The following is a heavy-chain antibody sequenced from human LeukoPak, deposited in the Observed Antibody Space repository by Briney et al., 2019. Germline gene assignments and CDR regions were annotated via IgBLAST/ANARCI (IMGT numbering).Heavy chain of an antibody. CDR2: FDPNSGDT. J-gene: IGHJ4*02. CDR3: ARGSTVSGGPKLASDH. Sequence: ASVKVSCKASGYTFTDYYIHWVRQAPGQGLEWMGWFDPNSGDTDSAQKFQGRVTMTRDTSIRTAYMELSRLTSDDTAVYYCARGSTVSGGPKLASDHWGQGTLVTVSS. D-gene: IGHD3-3*01. V-gene: IGHV1-2*02. CDR1: GYTFTDYY.